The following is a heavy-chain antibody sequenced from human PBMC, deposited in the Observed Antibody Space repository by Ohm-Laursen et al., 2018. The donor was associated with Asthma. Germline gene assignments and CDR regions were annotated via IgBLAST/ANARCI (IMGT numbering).Heavy chain of an antibody. CDR2: ISYDGSNK. CDR3: ARDPNDMGYSYGYRQHYYYGMDV. V-gene: IGHV3-30*19. CDR1: GFTFSSYG. D-gene: IGHD5-18*01. J-gene: IGHJ6*02. Sequence: SLRLSCTASGFTFSSYGMHWVRQAPGKGLEWVAVISYDGSNKYYADSVKGRFTISRDNSKNTLYLQMNSLRSEDTAVYYCARDPNDMGYSYGYRQHYYYGMDVWGQGTTVTVSS.